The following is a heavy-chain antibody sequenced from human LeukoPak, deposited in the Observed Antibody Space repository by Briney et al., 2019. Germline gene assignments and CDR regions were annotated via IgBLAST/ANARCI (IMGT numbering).Heavy chain of an antibody. J-gene: IGHJ4*02. CDR1: GYTFPSYF. CDR2: INPNSGDT. V-gene: IGHV1-2*06. CDR3: ARDYCSSTSCLFDY. D-gene: IGHD2-2*01. Sequence: ASVKVSCKASGYTFPSYFMHWVRQAPGQGLEWMGRINPNSGDTNYAQKFQGRVTMTRDTSISTAYMELSRLRSDDTAVYYCARDYCSSTSCLFDYWGQGTLVSASS.